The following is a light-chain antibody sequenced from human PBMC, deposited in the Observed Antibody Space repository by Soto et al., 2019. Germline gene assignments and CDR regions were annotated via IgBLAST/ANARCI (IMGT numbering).Light chain of an antibody. CDR1: SSDVGGYNY. CDR2: EVS. J-gene: IGLJ2*01. Sequence: QSALTQPASVSGSPGQSITISCTGTSSDVGGYNYVSWYQQHPGKAPKLIISEVSNRPSGVSTRFSGSKSGNTASLTISGLQAEDEADYYCISYTSTISHVLFGGGTKLTVL. V-gene: IGLV2-14*03. CDR3: ISYTSTISHVL.